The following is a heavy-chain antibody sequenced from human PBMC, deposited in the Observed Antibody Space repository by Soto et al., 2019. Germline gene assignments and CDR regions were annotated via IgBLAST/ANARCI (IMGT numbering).Heavy chain of an antibody. CDR3: AKVWSPNYGMDV. CDR2: ISYDGSNK. V-gene: IGHV3-30*18. CDR1: GFTFSSYV. D-gene: IGHD1-26*01. Sequence: GGSLRLSCAASGFTFSSYVMHWVRQAPGKGLEWVAVISYDGSNKYYADSVKGRFTISRDNSKNTLYLQMNSLRAEDTAVYYCAKVWSPNYGMDVWGQGTTVTVSS. J-gene: IGHJ6*02.